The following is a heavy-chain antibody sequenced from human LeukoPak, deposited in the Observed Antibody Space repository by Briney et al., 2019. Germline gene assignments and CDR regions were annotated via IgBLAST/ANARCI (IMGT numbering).Heavy chain of an antibody. V-gene: IGHV3-66*01. Sequence: GGSLRLSCAASGFTVSSNYMNWVRQAPGKGLEWVSIIYSGDSTYYADSVKGRFTISRDNSKNTLYLQMNSLRVEDTAVYYCAREGGGCLDYWGQGTLVTVSS. CDR1: GFTVSSNY. D-gene: IGHD6-19*01. CDR2: IYSGDST. J-gene: IGHJ4*02. CDR3: AREGGGCLDY.